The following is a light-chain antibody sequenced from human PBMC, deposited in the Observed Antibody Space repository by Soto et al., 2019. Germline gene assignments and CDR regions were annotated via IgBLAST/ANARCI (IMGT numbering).Light chain of an antibody. J-gene: IGKJ2*01. Sequence: EIVLTQSPATLSLSPGERATLSCRASQSVSSYLAWYQQKPGQAPRLLIYDASNRATGIPARFSGNGSGTDFTLTISSPEPEDFAVYYCQQRSNWPVSFGQGTKLEIK. CDR3: QQRSNWPVS. CDR2: DAS. V-gene: IGKV3-11*01. CDR1: QSVSSY.